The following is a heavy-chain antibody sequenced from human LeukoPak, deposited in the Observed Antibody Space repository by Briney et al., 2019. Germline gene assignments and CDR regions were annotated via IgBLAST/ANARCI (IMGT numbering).Heavy chain of an antibody. D-gene: IGHD5-18*01. V-gene: IGHV1-8*01. CDR3: ARGPPLDPDNWFDP. Sequence: ASVKVSCKASGYTFTSYDINWVRQATGQGLEWMGWMNPNSGNTGYAQKFQGRVTMTRNTSISTAYMELSSLRSEDTAVYYCARGPPLDPDNWFDPWGQGTLVTVSS. CDR2: MNPNSGNT. CDR1: GYTFTSYD. J-gene: IGHJ5*02.